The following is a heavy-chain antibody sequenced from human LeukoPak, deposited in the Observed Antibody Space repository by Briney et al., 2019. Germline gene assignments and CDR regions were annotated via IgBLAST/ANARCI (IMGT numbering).Heavy chain of an antibody. J-gene: IGHJ5*02. D-gene: IGHD2-2*01. CDR3: ARDRDIVVDPAILGWFDP. Sequence: GGSLRLSCAASGFTFSRYSMNWVRQAPGKGLEWVSSISSSSSYIYYADSVKGRFTISRDNAKNSLYLQMNSLRAEDTAVYYCARDRDIVVDPAILGWFDPWGQGTLVTVSS. CDR1: GFTFSRYS. V-gene: IGHV3-21*01. CDR2: ISSSSSYI.